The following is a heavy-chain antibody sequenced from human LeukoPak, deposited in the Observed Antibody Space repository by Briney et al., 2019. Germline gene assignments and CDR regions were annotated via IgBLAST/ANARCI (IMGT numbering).Heavy chain of an antibody. CDR1: GGSISSYY. J-gene: IGHJ6*03. CDR3: ARNPIAVAGDYYYYMDV. D-gene: IGHD6-19*01. V-gene: IGHV4-59*08. Sequence: PSETLSLTCTVSGGSISSYYWSWIRQPPGKGLEWIGYIYYSGSTNYNPSPKSRVTISVDTSKNQFSLKLSSVTAADTAVYYCARNPIAVAGDYYYYMDVWGKGTTVTVSS. CDR2: IYYSGST.